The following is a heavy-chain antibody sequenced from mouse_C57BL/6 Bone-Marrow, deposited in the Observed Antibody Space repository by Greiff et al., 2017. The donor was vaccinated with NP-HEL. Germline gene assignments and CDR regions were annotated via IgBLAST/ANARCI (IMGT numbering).Heavy chain of an antibody. CDR1: GYTFTDYY. CDR3: ARESLTGTWYFDV. D-gene: IGHD4-1*01. Sequence: QVQLQQSGPELVKPGASVKISCKASGYTFTDYYLNWVKQRPGQGLEWIGWIFPGSGSTYYNEKFKGKATLTVDKSSSTAYMLLSSLTSEDSAVYFCARESLTGTWYFDVWGTGTTVTVSS. J-gene: IGHJ1*03. V-gene: IGHV1-75*01. CDR2: IFPGSGST.